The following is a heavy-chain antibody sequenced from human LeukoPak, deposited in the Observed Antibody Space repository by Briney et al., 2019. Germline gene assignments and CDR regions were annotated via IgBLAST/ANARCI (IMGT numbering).Heavy chain of an antibody. CDR3: ARERRHYYDNSSFTDY. V-gene: IGHV3-7*05. J-gene: IGHJ4*02. D-gene: IGHD3-22*01. CDR2: IKQDGSEK. CDR1: GFIFSNYW. Sequence: GGSLRLSCAASGFIFSNYWMSWVRQAPGKGLEWVANIKQDGSEKYSVDSVKGRFTTSRDNAENSIYLQMNSLRAEDTAVYYCARERRHYYDNSSFTDYWGQGTLVTVSS.